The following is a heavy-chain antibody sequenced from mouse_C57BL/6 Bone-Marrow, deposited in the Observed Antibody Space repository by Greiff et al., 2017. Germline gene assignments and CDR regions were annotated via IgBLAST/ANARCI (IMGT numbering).Heavy chain of an antibody. Sequence: VQLQQSGPELVKPGASVKLSCKASGYAFSSSWMNWVKQRPGKGLEWIGRIYPGDGDTNYNGKFKGKATLTADKSSSTAYMQLSSLTSEDSAVYFCARRGGLGYYMDYWGQGTTLTVSS. CDR2: IYPGDGDT. CDR3: ARRGGLGYYMDY. CDR1: GYAFSSSW. D-gene: IGHD3-3*01. J-gene: IGHJ2*01. V-gene: IGHV1-82*01.